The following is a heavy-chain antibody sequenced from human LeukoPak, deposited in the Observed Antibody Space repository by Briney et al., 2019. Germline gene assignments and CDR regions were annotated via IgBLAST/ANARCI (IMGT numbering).Heavy chain of an antibody. CDR1: GGSISSYY. V-gene: IGHV4-4*07. CDR2: IYTSGST. CDR3: ARNRGYCSSTSCYTNWFDP. Sequence: PSETLSLTCTVSGGSISSYYWSWIRQTAGKGLEWIRRIYTSGSTNYNPSLKSRVTMSVDTSKNQFSLKLSSVTAADTAVYYCARNRGYCSSTSCYTNWFDPWGQGTLVTVSS. J-gene: IGHJ5*02. D-gene: IGHD2-2*02.